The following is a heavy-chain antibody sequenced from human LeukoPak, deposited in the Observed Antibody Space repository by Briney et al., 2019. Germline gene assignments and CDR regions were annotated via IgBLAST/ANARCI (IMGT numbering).Heavy chain of an antibody. CDR3: ARLWVSGSYLYYFDN. CDR1: GGSISSYH. Sequence: SETLSLTCTVSGGSISSYHWSWVRQPPRKGLEYIGYILTSGSTNYNPSLKSRVSISEDTSKNQFSLKLSSVTAADTAVYFCARLWVSGSYLYYFDNWGQGTLVTVSS. CDR2: ILTSGST. J-gene: IGHJ4*02. V-gene: IGHV4-4*09. D-gene: IGHD1-26*01.